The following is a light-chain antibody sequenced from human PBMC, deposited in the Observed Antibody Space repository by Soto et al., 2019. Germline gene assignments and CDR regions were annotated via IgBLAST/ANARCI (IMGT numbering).Light chain of an antibody. Sequence: QSVLTQPPSASGTPGQRVTISCSGSSSNNGSNTVNWYQQLPGTAPKLLIYSNNQRPSGVPDRFSGSKSGTSASLAISGLQSEYEADYYCAAWDDSLNGVVFGGGTKLTVL. CDR1: SSNNGSNT. V-gene: IGLV1-44*01. CDR3: AAWDDSLNGVV. CDR2: SNN. J-gene: IGLJ2*01.